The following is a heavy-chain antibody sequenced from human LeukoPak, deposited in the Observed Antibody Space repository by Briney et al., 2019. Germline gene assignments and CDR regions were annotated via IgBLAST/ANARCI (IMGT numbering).Heavy chain of an antibody. D-gene: IGHD2-2*01. V-gene: IGHV3-33*01. CDR1: GFTFSKYG. CDR2: IWYDGSNT. CDR3: ARAGIDNALDY. Sequence: SGGSLRLSCATSGFTFSKYGINWVRQAPGKGLEWVAIIWYDGSNTYFAESVMGRFTISKDNSKNTVYLQMNSLRIEDTAVYYCARAGIDNALDYWGQGTQVTVSS. J-gene: IGHJ4*02.